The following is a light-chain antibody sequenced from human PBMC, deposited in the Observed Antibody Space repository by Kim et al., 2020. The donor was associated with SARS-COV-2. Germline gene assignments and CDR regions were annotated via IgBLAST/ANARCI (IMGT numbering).Light chain of an antibody. V-gene: IGKV1-39*01. Sequence: DIQMTQSPSSLSASVGDRVTITCRAGQTISNYVNWYRQQPGKAPTLLIYDSSSLHSGVPSRFSGSGFGTHFTLIISSLQPEDFATYYCQQSYGTPFAFGQGTRLEI. CDR2: DSS. CDR1: QTISNY. CDR3: QQSYGTPFA. J-gene: IGKJ5*01.